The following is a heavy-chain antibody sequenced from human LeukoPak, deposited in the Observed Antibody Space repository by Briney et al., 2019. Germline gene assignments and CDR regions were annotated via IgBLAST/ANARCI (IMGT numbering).Heavy chain of an antibody. V-gene: IGHV4-39*01. J-gene: IGHJ5*02. CDR2: IYYSGST. CDR3: ARGSGRFLEWSTFDP. CDR1: GGSISSSSYY. D-gene: IGHD3-3*01. Sequence: SETLSLTCTVSGGSISSSSYYWGWIRQPPGKGLEWIGSIYYSGSTYYNPSLKSRVTISVDTPKNQFSLKLRSVTAADTAVYYCARGSGRFLEWSTFDPWGQGTLVTVSS.